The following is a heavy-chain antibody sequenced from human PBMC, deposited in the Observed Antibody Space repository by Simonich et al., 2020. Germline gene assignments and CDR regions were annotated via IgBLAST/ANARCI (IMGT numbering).Heavy chain of an antibody. Sequence: EVQLVQSGAEVKKPGATVKISCKVSGYTFTDYYMHWVQQAPGKGLEWMGNVDPENGETIYAEKFQGRVTITADTSTDTAYMELSSLRAEDTAVYYCATDTYSSSWYGGGVYWGQGTLVTVSS. CDR3: ATDTYSSSWYGGGVY. V-gene: IGHV1-69-2*01. CDR1: GYTFTDYY. J-gene: IGHJ4*02. CDR2: VDPENGET. D-gene: IGHD6-13*01.